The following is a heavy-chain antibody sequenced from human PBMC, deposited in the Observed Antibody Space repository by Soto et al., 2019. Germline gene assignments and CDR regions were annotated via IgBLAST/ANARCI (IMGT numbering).Heavy chain of an antibody. CDR1: GGSISSGGYY. V-gene: IGHV4-31*03. D-gene: IGHD4-17*01. CDR3: ARDWWTTSWGGNWFDP. J-gene: IGHJ5*02. Sequence: QVQLQESGPGLVKPSQTLSLTCTVSGGSISSGGYYWSWIRQHPGKGLEWIGYIYYSGSTYYNPSLKSRVTISVDTSKNQFSLKLSSVTAADTAVYYCARDWWTTSWGGNWFDPWGQGTLVTVSS. CDR2: IYYSGST.